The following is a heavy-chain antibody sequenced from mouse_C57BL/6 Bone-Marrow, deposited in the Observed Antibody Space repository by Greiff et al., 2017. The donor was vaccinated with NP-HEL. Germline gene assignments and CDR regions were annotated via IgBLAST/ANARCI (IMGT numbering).Heavy chain of an antibody. Sequence: DVHLVESGGGLVKPGGSLKLSCAASGFTFSDYGMHWVRQAPEKGLEWVAYISSGSSTIYYADTVKGRFTISRDNAKNTLFLQMTSLRSEDTAMYYCARIYYGSFYHFDYWGQGTTLTVSS. CDR1: GFTFSDYG. CDR2: ISSGSSTI. CDR3: ARIYYGSFYHFDY. V-gene: IGHV5-17*01. J-gene: IGHJ2*01. D-gene: IGHD1-1*01.